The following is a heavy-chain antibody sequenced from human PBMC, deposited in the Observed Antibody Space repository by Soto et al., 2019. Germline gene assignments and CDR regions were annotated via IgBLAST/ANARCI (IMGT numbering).Heavy chain of an antibody. J-gene: IGHJ6*03. CDR3: AAYSSSWYRDCYYYYMDV. CDR1: GGSISSSSYY. V-gene: IGHV4-39*01. CDR2: IYYSGST. D-gene: IGHD6-13*01. Sequence: PSETLSLTCTVSGGSISSSSYYWGWIRQPPGKGLEWIGSIYYSGSTYYNPSLKSRVTISVDTSKNQFSLKLSSVTAADTAVYYCAAYSSSWYRDCYYYYMDVWGKGTTVTVSS.